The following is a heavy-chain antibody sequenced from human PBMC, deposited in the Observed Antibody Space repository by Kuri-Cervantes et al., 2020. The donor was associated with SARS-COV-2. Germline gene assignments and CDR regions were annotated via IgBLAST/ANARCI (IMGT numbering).Heavy chain of an antibody. J-gene: IGHJ3*02. CDR1: GFTFSSYD. CDR2: IGSYGVTT. Sequence: GESLKISCAASGFTFSSYDMSWVRQAPGKGLEWVAGIGSYGVTTYYADSVKGRFAISRDNSKNTLYLQMNSLRAEDTTVYYCARELTGDAFDIWGQGTMVTVSS. V-gene: IGHV3-23*01. CDR3: ARELTGDAFDI. D-gene: IGHD7-27*01.